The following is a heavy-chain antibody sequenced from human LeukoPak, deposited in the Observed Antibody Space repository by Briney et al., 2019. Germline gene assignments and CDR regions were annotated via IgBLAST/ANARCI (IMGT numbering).Heavy chain of an antibody. CDR1: GFTFSSYG. J-gene: IGHJ4*02. V-gene: IGHV3-33*01. CDR3: ARGGLRYFDWFDY. Sequence: GSLRLSCAPSGFTFSSYGMHWVRQAPGKGLEWVADIWYDGSNKYYADSVKGRFTISRDNSKNTLYLQMNSLRAEDTAVYYCARGGLRYFDWFDYWGQGTLVTVSS. D-gene: IGHD3-9*01. CDR2: IWYDGSNK.